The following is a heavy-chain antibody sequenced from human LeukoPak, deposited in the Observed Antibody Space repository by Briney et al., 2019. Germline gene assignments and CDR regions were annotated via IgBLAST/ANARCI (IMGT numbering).Heavy chain of an antibody. CDR3: ARGTYDYGDFVFPPRYYYYYMDV. CDR2: INPNSGGT. V-gene: IGHV1-2*02. J-gene: IGHJ6*03. Sequence: ASVKVSCKASGYTFTGYYMHWVRQAPGQGLEWMGWINPNSGGTNYAQKFQGRVTMTRDTSISTAYMELSRLRSDDTAVYYCARGTYDYGDFVFPPRYYYYYMDVWGKGTTVTVSS. D-gene: IGHD4-17*01. CDR1: GYTFTGYY.